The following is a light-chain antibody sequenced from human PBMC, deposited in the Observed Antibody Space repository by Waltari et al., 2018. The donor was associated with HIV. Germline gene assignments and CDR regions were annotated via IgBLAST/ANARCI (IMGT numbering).Light chain of an antibody. V-gene: IGKV1-5*03. CDR2: KAS. CDR3: QQYLTYPYT. CDR1: QSISTW. J-gene: IGKJ2*01. Sequence: DIQMTQSPSTLSASVGDRVTITCRASQSISTWVAWYQQKPGKVPNLLIYKASSLESGVPSRCSGSGSRTEVTLTISGLQPDDFATYCCQQYLTYPYTFGQGTKLEIK.